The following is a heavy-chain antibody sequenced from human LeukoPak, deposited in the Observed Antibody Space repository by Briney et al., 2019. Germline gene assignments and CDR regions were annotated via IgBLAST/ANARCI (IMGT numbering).Heavy chain of an antibody. CDR2: ISAYNGNT. CDR1: GYTFTSYG. J-gene: IGHJ3*02. D-gene: IGHD6-13*01. V-gene: IGHV1-18*01. CDR3: ATEQQLVVWGAFDI. Sequence: ASVKVSCKASGYTFTSYGISWVRQATGQGLEWMGWISAYNGNTNYAQKLQGRVTMTTDTSTSTAYMELRSLRSDDTAVYYCATEQQLVVWGAFDIWGQGTMVTVSS.